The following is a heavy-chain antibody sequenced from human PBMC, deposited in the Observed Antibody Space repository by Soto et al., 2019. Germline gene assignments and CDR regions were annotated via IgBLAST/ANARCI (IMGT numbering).Heavy chain of an antibody. CDR3: ARELSGYASDYFDY. CDR1: GFTFSSYA. J-gene: IGHJ4*02. V-gene: IGHV3-30-3*01. CDR2: ISYDGSNK. D-gene: IGHD5-12*01. Sequence: GGSLRLSCAASGFTFSSYAMHWVRQAPGKGLEWVAVISYDGSNKYYADSVKGRFTISRDNSKNTLYLQMNSLRAEDTAVYYCARELSGYASDYFDYWGQGTLVTVSS.